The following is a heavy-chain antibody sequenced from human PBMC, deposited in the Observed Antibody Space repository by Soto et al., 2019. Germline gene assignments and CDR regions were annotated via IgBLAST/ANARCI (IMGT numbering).Heavy chain of an antibody. D-gene: IGHD2-2*01. J-gene: IGHJ4*02. CDR1: RVTFPRYS. Sequence: SCAYSRVTFPRYSMNWVRRPPGKGLEWVSSISSTTNYIYYGDSMKGRFTISRDNAKNSLYLELNSLRAEDTAVYYWARESSDLTSSFGYWCRGTLVIVSS. V-gene: IGHV3-21*06. CDR3: ARESSDLTSSFGY. CDR2: ISSTTNYI.